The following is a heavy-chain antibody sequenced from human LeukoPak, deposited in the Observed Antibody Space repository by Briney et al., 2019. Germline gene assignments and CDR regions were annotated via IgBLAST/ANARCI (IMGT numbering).Heavy chain of an antibody. CDR1: GFTFSSYS. CDR2: ISSSSSSYI. J-gene: IGHJ4*02. CDR3: ARGGIAAAGTSY. V-gene: IGHV3-21*01. D-gene: IGHD6-13*01. Sequence: PGGSLRLSCAASGFTFSSYSMNWVRQAPGKGLDWVSSISSSSSSYIYYADSVKDRFTISRDNAKNSLYLQMNSLRAEDTAVYYCARGGIAAAGTSYWGQGTLVTVSS.